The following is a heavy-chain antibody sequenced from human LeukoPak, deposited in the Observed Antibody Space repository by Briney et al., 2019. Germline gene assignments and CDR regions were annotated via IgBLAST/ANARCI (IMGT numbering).Heavy chain of an antibody. CDR3: TSPSSSWLGFDY. Sequence: GGSLRLSCAASGFTFSGSAMHWVRQASGKGLEWVGRIRSKANSYATAYAASVKGRFTISRDDSKNTAYLQMNSLKTEDTAVYYCTSPSSSWLGFDYWGQGTLVTVSS. D-gene: IGHD6-13*01. CDR2: IRSKANSYAT. J-gene: IGHJ4*02. CDR1: GFTFSGSA. V-gene: IGHV3-73*01.